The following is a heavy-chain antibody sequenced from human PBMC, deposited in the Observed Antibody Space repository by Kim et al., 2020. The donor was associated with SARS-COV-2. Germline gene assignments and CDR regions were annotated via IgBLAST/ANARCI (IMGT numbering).Heavy chain of an antibody. CDR3: ARVPTIVATDAYWYFDL. Sequence: FQGRVTITRDTSASSAYMELSSLRSEDTAVYYCARVPTIVATDAYWYFDLWGRGTLVTVSS. V-gene: IGHV1-3*01. D-gene: IGHD5-12*01. J-gene: IGHJ2*01.